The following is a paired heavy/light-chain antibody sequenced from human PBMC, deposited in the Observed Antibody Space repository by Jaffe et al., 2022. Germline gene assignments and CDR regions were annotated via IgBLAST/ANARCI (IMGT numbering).Light chain of an antibody. J-gene: IGKJ2*01. V-gene: IGKV2-28*01. Sequence: DIVMTQSPLSLPVTPGEPASISCRSSQSLLHSNGYNYLDWYLQKPGQSPQLLIYLGSNRASGVPDRFSGSGSGTDFTLKISRVEAEDVGVYYCMQALQTPRNTFGQGTKLEIK. CDR1: QSLLHSNGYNY. CDR2: LGS. CDR3: MQALQTPRNT.
Heavy chain of an antibody. V-gene: IGHV3-49*04. CDR1: GFTFGDYA. D-gene: IGHD3-10*01. CDR2: IRSKAYGGTT. J-gene: IGHJ6*03. CDR3: TRVPELWFGGVVPSSHMDV. Sequence: EVQLVESGGGLVQPGRSLRLSCTASGFTFGDYAMSWVRQAPGKGLEWVGFIRSKAYGGTTEYAASVKGRFTISRDDSKSIAYLQMNSLKTEDTAVYYCTRVPELWFGGVVPSSHMDVWGKGTTVTVSS.